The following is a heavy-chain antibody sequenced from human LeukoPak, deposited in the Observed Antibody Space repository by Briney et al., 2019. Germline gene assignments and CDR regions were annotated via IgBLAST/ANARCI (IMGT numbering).Heavy chain of an antibody. Sequence: PGGSLRLSCSASGFTFSSYAMHWVRQAPGKGLEYVSAISSNGGSTYYADSVKGRFTISRDNSKNTLYLQMNSLRAEDTAVYYCARDHTAMVTDYYYGMDVWGKGTTVTVSS. J-gene: IGHJ6*04. CDR1: GFTFSSYA. D-gene: IGHD5-18*01. CDR2: ISSNGGST. V-gene: IGHV3-64*04. CDR3: ARDHTAMVTDYYYGMDV.